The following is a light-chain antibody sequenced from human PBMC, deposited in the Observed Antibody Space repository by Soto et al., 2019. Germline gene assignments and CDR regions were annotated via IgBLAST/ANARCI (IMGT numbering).Light chain of an antibody. Sequence: QSALTQPPSASGSPGQSVTISCTGTSSDVGGYNFVSWYQQHPGKAPKLMIYDVSKRPAGVPDRFSGSKSGNTASLTVSGLQTEDEAEYYCSSYAGSNLYVFGTGTKVTVL. V-gene: IGLV2-8*01. CDR1: SSDVGGYNF. CDR3: SSYAGSNLYV. J-gene: IGLJ1*01. CDR2: DVS.